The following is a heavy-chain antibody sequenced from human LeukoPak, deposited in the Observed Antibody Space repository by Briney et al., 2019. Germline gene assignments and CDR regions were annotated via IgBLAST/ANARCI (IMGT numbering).Heavy chain of an antibody. CDR2: INWNGGST. CDR3: ARDRIGGYSGYDTPADY. Sequence: GGSLRLSCAASGFTFDDYGMSWVRQAPGKGLEWVSGINWNGGSTGYADSVKGRFTISRDNAKNSLYLRMNSLRAEDTALYYCARDRIGGYSGYDTPADYWGQGTLVTVSS. J-gene: IGHJ4*02. CDR1: GFTFDDYG. V-gene: IGHV3-20*04. D-gene: IGHD5-12*01.